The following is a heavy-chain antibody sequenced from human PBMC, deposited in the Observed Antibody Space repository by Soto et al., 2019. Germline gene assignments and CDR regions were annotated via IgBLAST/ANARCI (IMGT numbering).Heavy chain of an antibody. CDR1: GFTFSSYA. D-gene: IGHD3-3*01. CDR3: ARELGYDFWSGYLGMDV. V-gene: IGHV3-48*03. J-gene: IGHJ6*02. CDR2: ISSSGSTI. Sequence: PGGSLRLSCAASGFTFSSYAMSWVRQAPGKGLEWVSYISSSGSTIYYADSVKGRFTISRDNAKNSLYLQMNSLRAEDTAVYYCARELGYDFWSGYLGMDVWGQGTTVTVSS.